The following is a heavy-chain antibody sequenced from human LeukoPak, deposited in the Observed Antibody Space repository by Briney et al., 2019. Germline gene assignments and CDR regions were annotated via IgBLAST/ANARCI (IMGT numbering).Heavy chain of an antibody. CDR2: IYYSGNT. V-gene: IGHV4-39*01. CDR3: ARHDRLVEYCNSGKPWYFDL. Sequence: PSETLSLTCNVSGGSVSSSGHYWAWIRQPPGKGLEGVASIYYSGNTYYNPSLKSRVTISVDRSRNRFSLKLSSVTAADTGLYYCARHDRLVEYCNSGKPWYFDLWGRGTLVTVSS. J-gene: IGHJ2*01. CDR1: GGSVSSSGHY. D-gene: IGHD2/OR15-2a*01.